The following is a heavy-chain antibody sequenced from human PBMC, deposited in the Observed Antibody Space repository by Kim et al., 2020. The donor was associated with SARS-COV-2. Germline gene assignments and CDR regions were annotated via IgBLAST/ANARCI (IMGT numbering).Heavy chain of an antibody. J-gene: IGHJ4*02. Sequence: GGSLRLSCAASGFTFSSYAMSWVRQAPGKGLEWVSAISGSGGSTYYADSVKGRFTISRDNSKNTLYLQMNSLRAEDTAVYYCAKEGLASDIAVAGTGRGYFDYWGQGTLVTVSS. D-gene: IGHD6-19*01. V-gene: IGHV3-23*01. CDR1: GFTFSSYA. CDR2: ISGSGGST. CDR3: AKEGLASDIAVAGTGRGYFDY.